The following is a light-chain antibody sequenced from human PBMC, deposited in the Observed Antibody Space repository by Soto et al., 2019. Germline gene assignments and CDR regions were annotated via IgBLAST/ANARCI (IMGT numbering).Light chain of an antibody. CDR3: QQYGSSPYT. CDR2: GAS. V-gene: IGKV3-20*01. Sequence: EIVLTQSPGTLSLSPGERATLSCRASQSVSSSNLAWYQQRPGQAPRLLIYGASSRATGIPARFSGSGSGTDFTLTISGLEPEDFAVYYCQQYGSSPYTFGQGTKLEIK. CDR1: QSVSSSN. J-gene: IGKJ2*01.